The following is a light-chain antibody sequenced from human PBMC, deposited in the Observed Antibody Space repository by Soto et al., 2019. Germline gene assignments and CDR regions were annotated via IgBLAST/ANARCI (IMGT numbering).Light chain of an antibody. CDR1: QSISGW. J-gene: IGKJ5*01. V-gene: IGKV1-5*01. Sequence: DIQMTQSPSTLSASVGDRVTITCRASQSISGWLAWYQQKPGKAPNLLIYDASSLESGVPSRFSGSGSGTEFTLTISSLQPDDFATYYCQHYHSYPITFGQGTRLEIK. CDR3: QHYHSYPIT. CDR2: DAS.